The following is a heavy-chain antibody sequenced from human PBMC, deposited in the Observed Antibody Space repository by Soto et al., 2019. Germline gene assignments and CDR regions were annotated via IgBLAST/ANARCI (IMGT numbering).Heavy chain of an antibody. CDR1: GYTFTGYY. CDR3: ARDWGGIAVAGPQYSYGIDV. CDR2: INPTSGGT. Sequence: QVQLVQSGAEVKKPGASVKVSCKASGYTFTGYYMHWVRQAPGQGLEWMGWINPTSGGTNYAQKFQGWVTMTRGTSSSRAYRGQSRLASDDSAVYYCARDWGGIAVAGPQYSYGIDVWGPGITVTVSS. D-gene: IGHD6-19*01. V-gene: IGHV1-2*04. J-gene: IGHJ6*02.